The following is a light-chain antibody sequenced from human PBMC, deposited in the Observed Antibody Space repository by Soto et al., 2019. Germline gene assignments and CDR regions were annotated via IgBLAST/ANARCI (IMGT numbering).Light chain of an antibody. CDR2: EVS. Sequence: QSVLTQPASVSGSPGQSITISCTGTSSDVGSYNLVSWYQQHPGKAPKLMIYEVSKQPSGVSNRFSGSKSGNTASLTISGLQAEDEADYYCCSYAGTNWVFGGGTKLTVL. J-gene: IGLJ3*02. CDR3: CSYAGTNWV. CDR1: SSDVGSYNL. V-gene: IGLV2-23*02.